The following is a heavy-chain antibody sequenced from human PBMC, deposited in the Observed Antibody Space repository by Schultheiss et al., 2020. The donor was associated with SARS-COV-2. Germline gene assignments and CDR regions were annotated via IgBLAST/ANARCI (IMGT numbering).Heavy chain of an antibody. V-gene: IGHV4-31*03. CDR3: ARGEYDFWSGYHYGMDV. J-gene: IGHJ6*02. CDR2: IYYSGST. Sequence: SETLSLTCTVSGGSISSGGYYWSWIRQHPGKGLEWIGYIYYSGSTYYNPSLKSRVTISVDTSKNQFSLKLSSVTAADTAVYYCARGEYDFWSGYHYGMDVWGQGTTVTVSS. CDR1: GGSISSGGYY. D-gene: IGHD3-3*01.